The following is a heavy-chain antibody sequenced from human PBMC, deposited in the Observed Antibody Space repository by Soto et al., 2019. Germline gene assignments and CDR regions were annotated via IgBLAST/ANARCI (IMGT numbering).Heavy chain of an antibody. CDR1: GYTFTSYG. J-gene: IGHJ6*02. CDR2: ISAYNGNT. CDR3: ARRVPGDYDSSGYYSTPPYYYGMDV. D-gene: IGHD3-22*01. Sequence: QVQLVQSGAEVKKPGASVKVSCKASGYTFTSYGISWVRQAPGQGLEWMGWISAYNGNTNYAQKLQGRVTMTTDTSTRTAYMELRSLRSDDTAVYYCARRVPGDYDSSGYYSTPPYYYGMDVWGQGTTVTVSS. V-gene: IGHV1-18*01.